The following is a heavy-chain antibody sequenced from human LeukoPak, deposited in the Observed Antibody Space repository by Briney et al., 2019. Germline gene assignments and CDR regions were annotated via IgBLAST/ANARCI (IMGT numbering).Heavy chain of an antibody. V-gene: IGHV7-4-1*02. D-gene: IGHD3-3*01. J-gene: IGHJ4*02. CDR3: AREPFGVVIQFPDY. Sequence: ASVKVSCKASGYTFTSYAMNWVRQAPGQGLERMGWINTNTGNPTYAQGLTGRFVFSLDTSVSTAYLQISSLKAEDTAVYYCAREPFGVVIQFPDYWGQGTLVTVSS. CDR1: GYTFTSYA. CDR2: INTNTGNP.